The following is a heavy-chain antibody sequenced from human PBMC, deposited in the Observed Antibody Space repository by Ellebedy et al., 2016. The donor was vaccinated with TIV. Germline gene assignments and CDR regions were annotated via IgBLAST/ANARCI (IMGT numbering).Heavy chain of an antibody. CDR1: GFTFSDYY. CDR2: IYSDGST. V-gene: IGHV3-66*01. CDR3: ARGITVADSRGFFYYYGLDV. Sequence: GESLKISCAASGFTFSDYYMSWIRQAPGKGLEWVSVIYSDGSTFYADSVKGRLAISRDSSKNTLYLQMSSLRAEDTAVYYCARGITVADSRGFFYYYGLDVWGQGTTVTVFS. D-gene: IGHD6-19*01. J-gene: IGHJ6*02.